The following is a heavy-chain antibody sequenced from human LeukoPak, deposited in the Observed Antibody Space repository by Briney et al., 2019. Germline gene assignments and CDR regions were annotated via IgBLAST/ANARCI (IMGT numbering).Heavy chain of an antibody. CDR1: GYTFTGYY. CDR2: INPNSGGT. D-gene: IGHD5-24*01. J-gene: IGHJ5*02. Sequence: ASVKVSCKASGYTFTGYYMHWVRQAPGQGLEWMGWINPNSGGTNYAQKFQGRVTMTRDTSISTAYMELSRLRSDDTAVYYCARDLEPDRDGYNWCWFDPWGQGTLVTVSS. CDR3: ARDLEPDRDGYNWCWFDP. V-gene: IGHV1-2*02.